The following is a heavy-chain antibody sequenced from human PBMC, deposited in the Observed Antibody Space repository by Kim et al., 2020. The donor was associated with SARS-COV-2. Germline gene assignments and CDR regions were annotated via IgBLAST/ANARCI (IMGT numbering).Heavy chain of an antibody. V-gene: IGHV1-8*01. J-gene: IGHJ4*02. CDR3: AREEVVAATFMLDY. CDR1: GYTFTSYD. CDR2: MNPNSGNT. Sequence: ASVKVSCKASGYTFTSYDINWVRQATGQGLEWMGWMNPNSGNTGYAQKFQGRVTMTRNTSISTAYMELSSLRSEDTAVYYCAREEVVAATFMLDYWGQGTLVTVSS. D-gene: IGHD2-15*01.